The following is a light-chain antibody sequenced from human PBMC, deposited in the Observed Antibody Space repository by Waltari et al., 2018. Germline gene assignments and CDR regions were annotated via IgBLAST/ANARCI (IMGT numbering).Light chain of an antibody. J-gene: IGKJ4*01. V-gene: IGKV1-6*01. CDR2: AAS. Sequence: AIQLTQSPSSLSASVANRLTLPCRASPEIGSDLGWYQQKPGKAPKLLIYAASTLQSGVLSRFSGSGSGTDFTLTISSLQPEDFATYYCLQDSRYPLTFGGGTKVEIK. CDR3: LQDSRYPLT. CDR1: PEIGSD.